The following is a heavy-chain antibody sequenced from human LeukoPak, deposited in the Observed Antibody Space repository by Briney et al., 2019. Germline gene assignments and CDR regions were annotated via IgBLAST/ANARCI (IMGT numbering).Heavy chain of an antibody. J-gene: IGHJ2*01. CDR3: ARNYGSGSYSLWYFDL. CDR1: GGSLSSSSYY. D-gene: IGHD3-10*01. V-gene: IGHV4-39*01. CDR2: IYYSGST. Sequence: SETLSLTCTVSGGSLSSSSYYWGWIRQPRGKGLEWIGNIYYSGSTYYNTSLKSRVTISVHTSKNQSSWKLNAVHAADTAWYYCARNYGSGSYSLWYFDLWGRGTLVTVSS.